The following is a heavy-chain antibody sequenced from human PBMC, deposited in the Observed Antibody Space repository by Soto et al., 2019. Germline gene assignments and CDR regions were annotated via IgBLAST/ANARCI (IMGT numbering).Heavy chain of an antibody. CDR2: ISNSGTKK. V-gene: IGHV3-21*01. CDR1: GITFYSFS. Sequence: LRLSCVASGITFYSFSVNWVRQAPGKGLEWVSSISNSGTKKNYADSVKGRFTISRDTANNSVFLQMNNLRGEDTAVYYCARDEGYGMDVWGQGTTVTVSS. CDR3: ARDEGYGMDV. J-gene: IGHJ6*02.